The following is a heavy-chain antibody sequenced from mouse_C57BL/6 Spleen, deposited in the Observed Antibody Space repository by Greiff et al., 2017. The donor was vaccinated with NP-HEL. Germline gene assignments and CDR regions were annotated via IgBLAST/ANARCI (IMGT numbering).Heavy chain of an antibody. Sequence: DVKLVESGGGLVKPGGSLKLSCAASGFTFSDYGMHWVRQAPEKGLEWVAYISSGSSTIYYADTVKGRFTISRDNAKNTLFLQMTSLRSEDTAMYYCAGLLLRSPYAMDYWGQGTSVTVSS. D-gene: IGHD1-1*01. J-gene: IGHJ4*01. CDR2: ISSGSSTI. V-gene: IGHV5-17*01. CDR3: AGLLLRSPYAMDY. CDR1: GFTFSDYG.